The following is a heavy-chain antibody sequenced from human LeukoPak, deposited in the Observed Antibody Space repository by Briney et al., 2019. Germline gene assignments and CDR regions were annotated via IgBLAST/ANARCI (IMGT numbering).Heavy chain of an antibody. CDR3: ARVGTQYCSSPSCFPHFDY. J-gene: IGHJ4*02. CDR2: IYPGDSDT. D-gene: IGHD2-2*01. Sequence: GESLKISCKGSGYSFTSFWIAWVRQMPGKGLEWMGIIYPGDSDTRYSTSFQGQVTISADNSISTAYLQWSSLKASDTAMYYCARVGTQYCSSPSCFPHFDYWGQGTLVTVSS. CDR1: GYSFTSFW. V-gene: IGHV5-51*01.